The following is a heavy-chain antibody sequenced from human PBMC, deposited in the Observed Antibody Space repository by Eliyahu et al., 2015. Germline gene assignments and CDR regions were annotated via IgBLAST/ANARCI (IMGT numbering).Heavy chain of an antibody. CDR1: GYTFRNYD. Sequence: LVQSGAEVKKPGASVKVSCKASGYTFRNYDITWVRQATGQGPEWVGWMKPYSGSXGYAQKFQGRLTMTMNTSLSTAYMELSSLRSEDTAIYYCATGAYYFDYWGQGTLVTVSS. J-gene: IGHJ4*02. V-gene: IGHV1-8*01. CDR2: MKPYSGSX. CDR3: ATGAYYFDY.